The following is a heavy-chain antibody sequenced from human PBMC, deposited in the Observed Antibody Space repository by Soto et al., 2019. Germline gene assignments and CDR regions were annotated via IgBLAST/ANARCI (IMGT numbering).Heavy chain of an antibody. Sequence: LRLSCAASGFTFSSYGMHWVRQAPGKGLEWVAVIWYDGSNKYYADSVKGRFTISRDNSKNTLYLQMNSLRAEDTAVYYCARGTPRYYYDSSGYSLNDAFDIWGQGTMVTVSS. CDR2: IWYDGSNK. CDR1: GFTFSSYG. V-gene: IGHV3-33*01. D-gene: IGHD3-22*01. J-gene: IGHJ3*02. CDR3: ARGTPRYYYDSSGYSLNDAFDI.